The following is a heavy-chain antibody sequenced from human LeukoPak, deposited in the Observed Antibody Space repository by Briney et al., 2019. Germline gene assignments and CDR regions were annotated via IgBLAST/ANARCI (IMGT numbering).Heavy chain of an antibody. V-gene: IGHV1-2*02. Sequence: GASVKVSCKASGGTFSSYAISWVRQAPGQGLEWMGWINPNSGGTNYAQKFQGRVTMTRDTSISTAYMELSRLRSDDTAVYYCARDIAAAYYGMDVWGQGTTVTVSS. J-gene: IGHJ6*02. CDR3: ARDIAAAYYGMDV. CDR2: INPNSGGT. CDR1: GGTFSSYA. D-gene: IGHD6-13*01.